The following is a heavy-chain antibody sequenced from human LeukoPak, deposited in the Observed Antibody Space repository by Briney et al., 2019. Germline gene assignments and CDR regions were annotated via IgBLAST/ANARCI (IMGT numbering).Heavy chain of an antibody. CDR2: TYYRSKWYN. Sequence: SQTLSLTCAISGDSVSSNSAAWNWIRQSPSRGLEWLGRTYYRSKWYNDYAVSVKSRITINPDTSKNQFSLQLNSVTPEDTAVYYGARGGISKRLLGVFIRGPFDYGGQGTLVTVSS. V-gene: IGHV6-1*01. J-gene: IGHJ4*02. D-gene: IGHD3-3*01. CDR3: ARGGISKRLLGVFIRGPFDY. CDR1: GDSVSSNSAA.